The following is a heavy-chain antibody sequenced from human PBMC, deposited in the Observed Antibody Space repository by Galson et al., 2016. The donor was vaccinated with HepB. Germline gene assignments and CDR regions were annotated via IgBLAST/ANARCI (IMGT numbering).Heavy chain of an antibody. CDR3: AKSSCGGECYYRMDV. Sequence: LRLSCAASGFTFSSYSMTWVRQAPGKGLEWVSAISGSGGRTLYADSVKGRFSISRDGSKNTLYLQLNSLRVEDTAVYYCAKSSCGGECYYRMDVWGQGTTVTVS. V-gene: IGHV3-23*01. CDR2: ISGSGGRT. J-gene: IGHJ6*02. CDR1: GFTFSSYS. D-gene: IGHD2-21*01.